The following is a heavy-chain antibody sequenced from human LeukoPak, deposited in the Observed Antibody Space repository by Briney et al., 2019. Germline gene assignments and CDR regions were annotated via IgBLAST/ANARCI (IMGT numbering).Heavy chain of an antibody. Sequence: PSETLSLTCSVSGGSISSYYWSWIRQPPGKGLEYIGFIYYSGSTNYNPSLKSRVTISVDTSKDQFSLNLTSVTAADTAVYYCARLKCISTTCPSRYVMDVWGQGTTVTVSS. D-gene: IGHD2-2*01. CDR2: IYYSGST. V-gene: IGHV4-59*01. CDR3: ARLKCISTTCPSRYVMDV. CDR1: GGSISSYY. J-gene: IGHJ6*02.